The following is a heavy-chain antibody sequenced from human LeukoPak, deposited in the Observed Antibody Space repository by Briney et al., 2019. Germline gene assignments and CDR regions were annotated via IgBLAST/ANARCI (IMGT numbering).Heavy chain of an antibody. CDR2: IYYSGST. V-gene: IGHV4-39*01. J-gene: IGHJ4*02. CDR3: ARKGYYDSSGYLNY. Sequence: SETLSLTCTVSGGSISSSSYYWGWIRQPPGKGLEWIGSIYYSGSTYYNPSLKSRVTISLDTSKNQFSLKLSSVTAADTAVYYCARKGYYDSSGYLNYWGQGTLVTVSS. CDR1: GGSISSSSYY. D-gene: IGHD3-22*01.